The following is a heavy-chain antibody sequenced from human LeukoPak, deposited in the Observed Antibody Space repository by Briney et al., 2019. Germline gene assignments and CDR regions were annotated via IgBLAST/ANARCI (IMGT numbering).Heavy chain of an antibody. V-gene: IGHV1-18*04. CDR1: GYTFTSYG. CDR2: ISAYNGNT. J-gene: IGHJ3*02. CDR3: ARGGSSGWYRNAFDI. D-gene: IGHD6-19*01. Sequence: ASVKDSCKASGYTFTSYGIRWVRQPPGQGLEWMGCISAYNGNTNYAQKLQGRVTMTTDTSTSTAYMELRSLRSDDTAVYYCARGGSSGWYRNAFDIWGQGTMVTVSS.